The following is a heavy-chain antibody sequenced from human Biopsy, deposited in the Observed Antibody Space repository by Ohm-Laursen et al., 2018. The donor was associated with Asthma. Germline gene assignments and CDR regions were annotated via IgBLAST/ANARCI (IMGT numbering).Heavy chain of an antibody. Sequence: SLRLSCAASGFVFSQCGMHWVRQGPGKGLEWVALVSSDGHNKYYADSVKGRFTISRDNSKNTLYLQMSSLRVEDTAVYYCASYEVVTAILPMDVWGQGTTVTVSS. CDR1: GFVFSQCG. CDR2: VSSDGHNK. V-gene: IGHV3-30*03. D-gene: IGHD2-21*02. CDR3: ASYEVVTAILPMDV. J-gene: IGHJ6*02.